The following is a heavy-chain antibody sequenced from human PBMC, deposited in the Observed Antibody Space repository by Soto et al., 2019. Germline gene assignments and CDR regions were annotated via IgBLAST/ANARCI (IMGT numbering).Heavy chain of an antibody. CDR1: GFTFSSYA. V-gene: IGHV3-23*01. D-gene: IGHD3-22*01. Sequence: GGSLRLSCAASGFTFSSYAMSWVRQAPGKGLEWVSAISGSGGSTYYADSVKGRFTISRDNSKNTLYLQMNSLRAEDTAVYYCAKNGRGIDSSGYYYSEIDYWGQGTLVTVSS. J-gene: IGHJ4*02. CDR2: ISGSGGST. CDR3: AKNGRGIDSSGYYYSEIDY.